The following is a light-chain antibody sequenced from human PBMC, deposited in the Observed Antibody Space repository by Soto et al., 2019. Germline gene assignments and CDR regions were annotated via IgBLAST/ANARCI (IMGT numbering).Light chain of an antibody. V-gene: IGKV3-20*01. CDR3: QQYGSTPRT. Sequence: EIVLTQSPGTLSLSPGERATLSCRTSQSVRSRYLAWYQQKPGQAPRLLIYGATNRATGIPDRFSVSGSGTDFALTISRLEPEDFAVYYCQQYGSTPRTFGQGTKVEI. J-gene: IGKJ1*01. CDR1: QSVRSRY. CDR2: GAT.